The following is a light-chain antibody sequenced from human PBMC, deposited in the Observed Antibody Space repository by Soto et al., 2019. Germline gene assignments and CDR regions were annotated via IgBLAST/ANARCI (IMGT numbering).Light chain of an antibody. CDR3: MLYMGGGISV. J-gene: IGLJ3*02. Sequence: QTVVTQEPSFSVSPGGTVTLTCGLHSGSVSTTYYPSWYQQTPGQAPLTLIFNTNSHSSGVPDRFSGSILGNKAALTITGAQSDDESDYSCMLYMGGGISVFGGGTKLTVL. V-gene: IGLV8-61*01. CDR1: SGSVSTTYY. CDR2: NTN.